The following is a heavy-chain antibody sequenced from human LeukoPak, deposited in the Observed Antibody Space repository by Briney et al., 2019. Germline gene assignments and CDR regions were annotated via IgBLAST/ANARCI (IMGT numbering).Heavy chain of an antibody. CDR1: GFTFSNYW. CDR3: ARGDDFSGDY. V-gene: IGHV3-7*04. D-gene: IGHD2-21*02. Sequence: GGSLRLSCAASGFTFSNYWMSWVRQAPGEGLEWVANTNQDGNEKYYVDSVKGRSTISRDNAKNSLYLQMNSLRAEDTAVYYCARGDDFSGDYWGQGTLVTVSS. CDR2: TNQDGNEK. J-gene: IGHJ4*02.